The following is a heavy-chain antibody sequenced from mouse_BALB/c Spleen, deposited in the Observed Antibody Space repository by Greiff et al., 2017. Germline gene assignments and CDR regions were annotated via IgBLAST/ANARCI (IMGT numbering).Heavy chain of an antibody. J-gene: IGHJ2*01. D-gene: IGHD2-3*01. CDR2: ISSGGSYT. CDR1: GFTFSSYA. CDR3: ARYDGYYVGY. Sequence: DVKLVESGGGLVKPGGSLKLSCAASGFTFSSYAMSWVRQSPEKRLEWVAEISSGGSYTYYPDSVKGRFTISRDNAKNTLYLQMSSLKSEDTAMYYCARYDGYYVGYWGQGTTLTVSS. V-gene: IGHV5-6*03.